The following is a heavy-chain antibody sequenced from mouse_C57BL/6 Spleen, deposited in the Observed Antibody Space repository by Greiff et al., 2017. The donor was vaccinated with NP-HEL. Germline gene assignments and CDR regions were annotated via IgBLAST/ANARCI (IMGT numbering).Heavy chain of an antibody. CDR2: ISNLAYSI. V-gene: IGHV5-15*04. Sequence: EVMLVESGGGLVQPGGSLKLSCAASGFTFSDYGMAWVRQAPRKGPEWVAFISNLAYSIYYADTVTGRCTISRENAKNTLYLEMSSLRSEDTAMYYCARRGSPYAMDYWGQGTSVTVSS. D-gene: IGHD6-1*01. CDR3: ARRGSPYAMDY. J-gene: IGHJ4*01. CDR1: GFTFSDYG.